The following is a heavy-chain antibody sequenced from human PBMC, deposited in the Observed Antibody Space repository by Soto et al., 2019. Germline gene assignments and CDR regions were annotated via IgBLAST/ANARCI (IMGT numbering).Heavy chain of an antibody. CDR3: AREGFLEWLFPYYYYYYMDV. Sequence: GVSLRLSCAASGFTFSSYWMSWVRQAPGKGLEWVANIKQDGSEKYYVDSVKGRFTISRDNAKNSLYLQMNSLRAEDTAVYYCAREGFLEWLFPYYYYYYMDVWGKGTTVTVSS. CDR1: GFTFSSYW. J-gene: IGHJ6*03. D-gene: IGHD3-3*01. V-gene: IGHV3-7*01. CDR2: IKQDGSEK.